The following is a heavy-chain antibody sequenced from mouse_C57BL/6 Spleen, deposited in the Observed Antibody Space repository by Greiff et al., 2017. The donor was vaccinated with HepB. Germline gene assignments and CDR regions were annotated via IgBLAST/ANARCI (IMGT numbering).Heavy chain of an antibody. Sequence: EVNVVESGGGLVKPGGSLKLSCAASGFTFSDYGMHWVRQAPEKGLEWVAYISSGSSTIYYADTVKGRFTISRDNAKNTLFLQMTSLRSEDTAMYYCARRGNWDYYYAMDYWGQGTSVTVSS. CDR1: GFTFSDYG. CDR3: ARRGNWDYYYAMDY. D-gene: IGHD4-1*01. CDR2: ISSGSSTI. J-gene: IGHJ4*01. V-gene: IGHV5-17*01.